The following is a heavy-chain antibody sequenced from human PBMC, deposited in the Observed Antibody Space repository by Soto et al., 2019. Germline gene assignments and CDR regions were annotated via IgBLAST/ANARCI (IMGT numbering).Heavy chain of an antibody. V-gene: IGHV4-34*01. CDR3: ARESAGGYSPYYYYMDV. CDR1: GGSFSGYY. D-gene: IGHD3-10*01. Sequence: QVQLQQWGAGLLKPSETLSLTCAVYGGSFSGYYWSSIRQPPGKGLEWIGEINHSGSTNYNPSLKSRVTISVDTSKNQFSLKLSSVTAADTAVYYCARESAGGYSPYYYYMDVWGKGTTVTVSS. J-gene: IGHJ6*03. CDR2: INHSGST.